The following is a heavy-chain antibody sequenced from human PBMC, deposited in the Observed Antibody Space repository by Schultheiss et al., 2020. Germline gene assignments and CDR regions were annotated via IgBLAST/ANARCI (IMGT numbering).Heavy chain of an antibody. CDR1: GGSISSYY. CDR2: INHSGST. V-gene: IGHV4-59*12. CDR3: ARGTYDSSGYYHFDY. Sequence: SETLSLTCTVSGGSISSYYWSWIRQPAGKGLEWIGEINHSGSTNYNPSLKSRVTISVDTSKNQFSLKLSSVTAADTAVYYCARGTYDSSGYYHFDYWGQGTLVTVPS. D-gene: IGHD3-22*01. J-gene: IGHJ4*02.